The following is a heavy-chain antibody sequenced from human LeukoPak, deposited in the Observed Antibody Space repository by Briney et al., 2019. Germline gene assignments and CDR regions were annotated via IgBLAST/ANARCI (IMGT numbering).Heavy chain of an antibody. Sequence: GGSLRLSCAASGFTFSNAWMSWVRQAPGKGPEWVGRIKSKTDGGTIDYAAPVKGRFTISRDDSKNTLYLQMNSLKTEDTAVYYCTKDHGSGSYYFDYWGQGTLVTVSS. V-gene: IGHV3-15*01. CDR1: GFTFSNAW. D-gene: IGHD3-10*01. CDR2: IKSKTDGGTI. J-gene: IGHJ4*02. CDR3: TKDHGSGSYYFDY.